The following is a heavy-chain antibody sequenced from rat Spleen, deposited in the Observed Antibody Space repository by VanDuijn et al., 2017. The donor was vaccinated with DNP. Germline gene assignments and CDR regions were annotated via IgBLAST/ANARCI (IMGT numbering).Heavy chain of an antibody. J-gene: IGHJ2*01. V-gene: IGHV2S12*01. CDR3: TRERGPKNNPYYFDF. D-gene: IGHD1-10*01. Sequence: QVQVKESGPGLVQSSQTLSLTCTVSGFSLTTNGVSWVRQPPGKGLEWIAAISSGGNTYYNSALISRLNIRRDTSKSQVFLGMNELQTEETAMYFCTRERGPKNNPYYFDFWGQGVMVTVSS. CDR2: ISSGGNT. CDR1: GFSLTTNG.